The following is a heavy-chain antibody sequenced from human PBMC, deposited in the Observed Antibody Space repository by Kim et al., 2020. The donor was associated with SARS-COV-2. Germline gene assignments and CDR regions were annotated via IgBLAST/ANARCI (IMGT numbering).Heavy chain of an antibody. CDR3: AKAGHVDIVATIPYYYGMDV. CDR1: GFTFSSYA. D-gene: IGHD5-12*01. CDR2: ISGSGGST. Sequence: GGSLRLSCAASGFTFSSYAMSWVRQAPGKGLEWVSAISGSGGSTYYADSVKGRFTISRDNSKNTLYLQMNSLRAEDTAVYYCAKAGHVDIVATIPYYYGMDVWGQGTTVTVSS. V-gene: IGHV3-23*01. J-gene: IGHJ6*02.